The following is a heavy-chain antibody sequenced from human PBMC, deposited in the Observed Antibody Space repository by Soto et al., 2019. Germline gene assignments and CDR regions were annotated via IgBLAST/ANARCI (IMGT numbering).Heavy chain of an antibody. CDR3: ARHLGSPGYYSGMDV. CDR1: GYTFTNYW. V-gene: IGHV5-51*01. J-gene: IGHJ6*02. D-gene: IGHD6-13*01. Sequence: GESLKISCKGSGYTFTNYWIDWVRQMPGKGLEWVGIIYPGDSNTKYSPSFQGQVTISADKPTSIVFLQWSTLKASDTAMYYCARHLGSPGYYSGMDVWGQGTTVTVSS. CDR2: IYPGDSNT.